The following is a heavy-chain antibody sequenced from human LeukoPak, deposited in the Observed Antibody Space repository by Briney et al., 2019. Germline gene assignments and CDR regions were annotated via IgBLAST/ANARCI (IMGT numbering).Heavy chain of an antibody. Sequence: PSETLSLTCTVSGASINTYYWSWIRQPPGKGLEWIGSIYYSGSTNYNPSLKSRVTISVDTSKNQFSLKLSSVTAADTAVYYCARGPDGYCGGDCYPGVWGRGTLVTVSS. CDR3: ARGPDGYCGGDCYPGV. J-gene: IGHJ2*01. V-gene: IGHV4-59*01. CDR1: GASINTYY. D-gene: IGHD2-21*02. CDR2: IYYSGST.